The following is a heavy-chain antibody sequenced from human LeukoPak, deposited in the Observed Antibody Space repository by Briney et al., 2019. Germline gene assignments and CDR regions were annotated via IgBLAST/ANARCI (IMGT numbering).Heavy chain of an antibody. CDR2: ISGSGGST. CDR1: GFTLSSYA. Sequence: PGGSLRLSCAASGFTLSSYAMSRVRQAPGKGLEWVSAISGSGGSTYYADSVKGRFTISRDNSKNTLYLQMNSLRAEDTAVYFCAKELHGSGNYAFDYWGQGTLVTVSS. D-gene: IGHD3-10*01. V-gene: IGHV3-23*01. J-gene: IGHJ4*02. CDR3: AKELHGSGNYAFDY.